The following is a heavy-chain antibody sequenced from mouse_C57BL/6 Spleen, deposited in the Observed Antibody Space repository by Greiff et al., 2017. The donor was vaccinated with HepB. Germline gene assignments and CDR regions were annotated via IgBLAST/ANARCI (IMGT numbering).Heavy chain of an antibody. CDR2: IGPNSGGT. V-gene: IGHV1-72*01. D-gene: IGHD3-1*01. CDR3: AREEPGLFDY. J-gene: IGHJ2*01. Sequence: QVQLQQPGAELVKPGASVKLSCKASGYTFTSYWMHWVKQRPGRGLEWIGRIGPNSGGTKYNEKFKSKATLTVDNPSSTAYMQLSSLTSEDSAVYYCAREEPGLFDYWGQGTTLTVSS. CDR1: GYTFTSYW.